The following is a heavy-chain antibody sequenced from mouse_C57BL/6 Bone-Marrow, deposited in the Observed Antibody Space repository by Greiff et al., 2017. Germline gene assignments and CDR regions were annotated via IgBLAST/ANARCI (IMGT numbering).Heavy chain of an antibody. V-gene: IGHV1-50*01. CDR2: IDPSDSYT. CDR3: AGIYYDYDAWFAY. CDR1: GYTFTSYW. D-gene: IGHD2-4*01. Sequence: QVKLQQPGAELVKPGASVKLSCKASGYTFTSYWMQWVKQRPGQGLEWIGEIDPSDSYTNYNQKFKGKATLTVDKSSITAYMQLSSLPSEDSAVFYGAGIYYDYDAWFAYWGQGTLVTVSA. J-gene: IGHJ3*01.